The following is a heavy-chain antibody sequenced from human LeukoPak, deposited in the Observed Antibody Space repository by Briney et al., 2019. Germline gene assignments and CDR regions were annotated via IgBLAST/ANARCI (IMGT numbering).Heavy chain of an antibody. J-gene: IGHJ4*02. CDR3: ASASSHRIAAGGDY. V-gene: IGHV3-74*01. D-gene: IGHD6-13*01. CDR1: GFTFSNYW. CDR2: INSDGSSR. Sequence: PGGSLRLSCAASGFTFSNYWMHWVRPAPGKGLVWVSRINSDGSSRNYADSVKGRFTRSRDNAKNTLYLQMNSLRAENTAVYYCASASSHRIAAGGDYWGQGTLVTVSS.